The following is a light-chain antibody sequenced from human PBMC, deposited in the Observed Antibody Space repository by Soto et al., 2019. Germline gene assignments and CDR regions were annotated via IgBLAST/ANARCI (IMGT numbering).Light chain of an antibody. CDR1: QSVSSN. J-gene: IGKJ1*01. Sequence: EIVMTQSPATLSVSPGERATLSCRASQSVSSNLAWYQQKPGQAPRLLIYGASTRATGIPARFSGSGSGTEFTLTISRLQSEDLAVYYCQQYNNWPPRTFGQGTKVEIK. CDR3: QQYNNWPPRT. CDR2: GAS. V-gene: IGKV3-15*01.